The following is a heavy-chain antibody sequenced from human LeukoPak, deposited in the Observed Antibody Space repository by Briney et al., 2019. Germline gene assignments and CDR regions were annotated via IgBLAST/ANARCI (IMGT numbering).Heavy chain of an antibody. J-gene: IGHJ4*02. D-gene: IGHD3-10*01. CDR2: IKLDGSQK. CDR1: GVTFSSFD. V-gene: IGHV3-30*02. Sequence: TGGSLRLSCAPSGVTFSSFDMHWVRQRPDKGLEWVAFIKLDGSQKYYADSVRGRFTVSRYNSRNMLYLQLDSLRDDDTAVYFCARRLHDSGSYSADYWGQGTLVTVSS. CDR3: ARRLHDSGSYSADY.